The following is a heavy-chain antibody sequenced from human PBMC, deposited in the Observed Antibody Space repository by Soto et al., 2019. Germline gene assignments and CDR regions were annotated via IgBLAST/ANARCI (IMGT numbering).Heavy chain of an antibody. V-gene: IGHV3-48*01. CDR3: ARDLEYSSEGGAFDI. CDR2: ISSSSSTI. D-gene: IGHD6-6*01. Sequence: GGSLRLSCAASGFTFSSYSMNWVRQAPGKGLEWVSYISSSSSTIYYADSVKGRFTISRDNAKNSLYLQMNSLRAEDTAVYYCARDLEYSSEGGAFDILGQGTMVTVSS. CDR1: GFTFSSYS. J-gene: IGHJ3*02.